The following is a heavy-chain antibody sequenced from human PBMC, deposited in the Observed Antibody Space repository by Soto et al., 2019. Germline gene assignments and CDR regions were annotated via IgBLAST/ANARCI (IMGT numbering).Heavy chain of an antibody. D-gene: IGHD1-7*01. CDR1: GFTFSSYG. J-gene: IGHJ4*02. CDR3: AKDRRAGGNYGFYSDF. Sequence: GGSLRLSCAASGFTFSSYGMTWVRQAPGKGLEWVSFSSATGTGTYYADSVKGRFTISRDNSKNTLYLQMTSLRADDTSVYYCAKDRRAGGNYGFYSDFWGQGALVTVSS. V-gene: IGHV3-23*01. CDR2: SSATGTGT.